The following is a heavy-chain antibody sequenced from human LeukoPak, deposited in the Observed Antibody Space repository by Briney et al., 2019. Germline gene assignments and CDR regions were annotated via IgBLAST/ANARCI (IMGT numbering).Heavy chain of an antibody. CDR3: ARAVAEEGWFDP. J-gene: IGHJ5*02. Sequence: GASVKVSCKASGYTFTSYGISWVRQAPGQGLESMGWISAYNGNTNYAQKLQGRVTMTTDTSTSTAYMELRSLKSDDTAVYYCARAVAEEGWFDPWGQGTLVTVSS. CDR1: GYTFTSYG. D-gene: IGHD6-19*01. CDR2: ISAYNGNT. V-gene: IGHV1-18*01.